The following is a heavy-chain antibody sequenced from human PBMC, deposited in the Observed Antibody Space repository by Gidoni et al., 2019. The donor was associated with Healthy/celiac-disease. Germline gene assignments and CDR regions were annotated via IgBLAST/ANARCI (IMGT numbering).Heavy chain of an antibody. CDR3: AREIGYCSGCSCYWFDP. J-gene: IGHJ5*02. CDR1: GGSISSYY. V-gene: IGHV4-59*01. Sequence: QESGPGLVKPSETLSLTCTVSGGSISSYYWSWIRQPPGKGLEWIGYIYYSGSTNYNPSLKSRVTISVDTSKNQFSLKLSSVTAADTAVYYCAREIGYCSGCSCYWFDPWGQGTLVTVSS. CDR2: IYYSGST. D-gene: IGHD2-15*01.